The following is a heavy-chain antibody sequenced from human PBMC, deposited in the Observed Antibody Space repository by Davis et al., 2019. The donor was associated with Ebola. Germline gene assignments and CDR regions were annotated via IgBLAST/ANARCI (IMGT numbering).Heavy chain of an antibody. CDR2: IYYSGST. CDR3: ARARGYSYGYRDYYYGMDV. Sequence: SETLSLTCTVSGGSISSSSYYWGWIRQPPGKGLEWIGSIYYSGSTYYNPSLKSRVTISVDTSKNQFSLKLSSVTAADTAVYYCARARGYSYGYRDYYYGMDVWGQGTTATVSS. CDR1: GGSISSSSYY. J-gene: IGHJ6*02. D-gene: IGHD5-18*01. V-gene: IGHV4-39*01.